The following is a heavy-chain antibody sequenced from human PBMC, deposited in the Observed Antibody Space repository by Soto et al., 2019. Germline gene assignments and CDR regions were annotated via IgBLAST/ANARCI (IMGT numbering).Heavy chain of an antibody. D-gene: IGHD3-3*01. J-gene: IGHJ4*02. V-gene: IGHV3-33*01. CDR2: IWYDGSNK. CDR1: GFTFSSYG. Sequence: QVQLVESGGGVVQPGRSLRLSCAASGFTFSSYGMHCVRQAPGKGLEWVAVIWYDGSNKYYADSVKGRFTISRDNSKNTLYLQMNSLRAEDTAVYYCARDMAEWQRTFDYWGQGTLVTVSS. CDR3: ARDMAEWQRTFDY.